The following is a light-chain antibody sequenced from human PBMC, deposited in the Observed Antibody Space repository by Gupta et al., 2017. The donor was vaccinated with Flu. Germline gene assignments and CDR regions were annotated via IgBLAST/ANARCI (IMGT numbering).Light chain of an antibody. CDR1: SSNIGNNY. Sequence: QSVLTQPTSVSAAPGQKVTISFSGSSSNIGNNYVPWYQQLPGTAPKLLIYDNNKRPSGIPDRFSGSKSGTSATLGITGLQTGDEADYYCGTWDSSLSAGVFGGGTKLTVL. CDR3: GTWDSSLSAGV. V-gene: IGLV1-51*01. CDR2: DNN. J-gene: IGLJ3*02.